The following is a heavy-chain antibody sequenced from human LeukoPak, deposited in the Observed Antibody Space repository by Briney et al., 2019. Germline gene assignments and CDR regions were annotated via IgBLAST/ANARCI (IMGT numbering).Heavy chain of an antibody. D-gene: IGHD2-15*01. CDR3: AKDPVRYCSGGSCYFDY. CDR2: ISGSGGNT. Sequence: GGSLRLSCAASGFTFSSYAMHWVRQAPGKGLEWVSGISGSGGNTYHAHSVKGRFTISRDNSKNTLYLQMNSLRAEDTAVYYCAKDPVRYCSGGSCYFDYWGQGTLGTVSS. J-gene: IGHJ4*02. V-gene: IGHV3-23*01. CDR1: GFTFSSYA.